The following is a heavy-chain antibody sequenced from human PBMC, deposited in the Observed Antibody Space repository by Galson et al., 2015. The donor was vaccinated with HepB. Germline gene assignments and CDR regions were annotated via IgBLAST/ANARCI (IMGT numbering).Heavy chain of an antibody. V-gene: IGHV3-30-3*01. D-gene: IGHD6-13*01. CDR2: ISFDGSTT. J-gene: IGHJ5*01. Sequence: SLRLSCAASGFNFSDFAMSWVRQAPGKGLEWVAVISFDGSTTYYADSVKGRFTVSRDNSKKTLFLQMINLTTKDTAVYYCAKSFAVYSSGWYWFDSWGQGSLVTVSS. CDR3: AKSFAVYSSGWYWFDS. CDR1: GFNFSDFA.